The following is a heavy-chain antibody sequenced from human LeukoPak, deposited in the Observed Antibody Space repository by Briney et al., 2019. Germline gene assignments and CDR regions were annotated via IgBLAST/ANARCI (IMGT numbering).Heavy chain of an antibody. J-gene: IGHJ4*02. V-gene: IGHV3-74*01. CDR1: GHSW. CDR2: INSDGSWT. CDR3: VRDFRSADY. Sequence: GGSLRLSCAASGHSWMHWVRQAPGKGLVWVSHINSDGSWTSYADSVKGRFTISKDNARNTVYLQMNSLRAEDTAVYYCVRDFRSADYWGQGTLVTVSS.